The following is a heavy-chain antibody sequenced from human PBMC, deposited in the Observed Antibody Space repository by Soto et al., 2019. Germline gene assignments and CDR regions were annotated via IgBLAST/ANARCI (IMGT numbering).Heavy chain of an antibody. V-gene: IGHV1-2*02. D-gene: IGHD3-16*02. CDR2: INPNSGGT. CDR3: ARSIGSGGVIGGFDY. Sequence: ASVKVSCKASGYIFTGYYMHWVRQAPGQGLEWMGWINPNSGGTNYAQKFQGRVTITVDESTNTAYMDLSSLRFDDTAVYFCARSIGSGGVIGGFDYWGQGTLVTVSS. J-gene: IGHJ4*02. CDR1: GYIFTGYY.